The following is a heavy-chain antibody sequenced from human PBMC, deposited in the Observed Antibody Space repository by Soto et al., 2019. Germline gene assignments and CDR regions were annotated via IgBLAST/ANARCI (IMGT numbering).Heavy chain of an antibody. Sequence: QVQLVESGGGLVQPGRSLKLSCAASGFTFSTAGMHWVRQSPGKGLEWVAVISYDGSNQYYRDSVRESFTISRDNSRNTVYLQINSLREEETAVDYCAKDEGRLLKSYLNFGLDAWGRGTTVIVS. V-gene: IGHV3-30*18. CDR1: GFTFSTAG. D-gene: IGHD1-26*01. CDR2: ISYDGSNQ. CDR3: AKDEGRLLKSYLNFGLDA. J-gene: IGHJ6*02.